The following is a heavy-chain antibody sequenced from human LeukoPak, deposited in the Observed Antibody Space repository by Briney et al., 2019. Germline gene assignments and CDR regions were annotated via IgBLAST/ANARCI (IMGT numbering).Heavy chain of an antibody. CDR2: IKNDGSST. D-gene: IGHD2-2*01. J-gene: IGHJ4*02. CDR1: GFTFSSSW. V-gene: IGHV3-74*01. Sequence: PGGSLRLSCAASGFTFSSSWMHWVRQAPGKGLVWVSRIKNDGSSTTYADSVKGRFTISRDNVKNTLYLQMNSLRAEDTAVYYCAKGGVVVPAAPAWGQGTLVTVSS. CDR3: AKGGVVVPAAPA.